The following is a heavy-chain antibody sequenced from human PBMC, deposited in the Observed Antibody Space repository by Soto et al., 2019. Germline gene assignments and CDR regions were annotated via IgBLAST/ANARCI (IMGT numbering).Heavy chain of an antibody. Sequence: QVQLQESGPGLVKPSETLSLTCTVSGGSISSYYWSWIRQPPGKGLEWIGYIYYSGRTNYNPSLKSRVTISVDTSQHQFSLQLSSVTAADTAVYYCARGAKYGPRRTYYMDVWGKGTTVTVSS. V-gene: IGHV4-59*01. D-gene: IGHD1-7*01. CDR3: ARGAKYGPRRTYYMDV. CDR1: GGSISSYY. CDR2: IYYSGRT. J-gene: IGHJ6*03.